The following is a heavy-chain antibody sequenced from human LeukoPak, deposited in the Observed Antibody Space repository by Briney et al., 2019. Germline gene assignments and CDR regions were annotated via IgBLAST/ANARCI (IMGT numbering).Heavy chain of an antibody. D-gene: IGHD2-15*01. Sequence: GESLKISCKGSGYSFTSYWIAWVRQMPGKGLEWMGIIYPGDSDTRYSPSFQGQVTISADKSISTAYLQWSSLKASDTAMYYCARRGYCSGGSCYSNPFDIWGQGTMVTVSS. CDR2: IYPGDSDT. J-gene: IGHJ3*02. V-gene: IGHV5-51*01. CDR3: ARRGYCSGGSCYSNPFDI. CDR1: GYSFTSYW.